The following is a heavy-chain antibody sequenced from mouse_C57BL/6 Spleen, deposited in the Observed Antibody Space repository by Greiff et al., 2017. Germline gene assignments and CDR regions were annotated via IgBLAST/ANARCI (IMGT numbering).Heavy chain of an antibody. CDR2: INPNNGGT. CDR1: GYTFTDYY. CDR3: ARSGDYVLFAY. Sequence: VQLQQSGPELVKPGASVKISCKASGYTFTDYYMNWVKQSHGKSLEWIGDINPNNGGTSYNQKFKGKATLTVDKSSSTAYMELRSLTSEDSAVYYCARSGDYVLFAYWGQGTLVTVSA. D-gene: IGHD2-4*01. V-gene: IGHV1-26*01. J-gene: IGHJ3*01.